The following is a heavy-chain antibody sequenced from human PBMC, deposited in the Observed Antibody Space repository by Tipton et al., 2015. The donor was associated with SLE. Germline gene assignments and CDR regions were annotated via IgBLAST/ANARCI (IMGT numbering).Heavy chain of an antibody. CDR3: ARHKSGSPLLHYHCFGLDV. CDR1: GGFISDFY. Sequence: TLSLTCTVSGGFISDFYWTWIRQSPGNSLEWIGHIFYSGSADYNPSLKKRATISVDTSKNQFSLKLTSVTAADTAVYYCARHKSGSPLLHYHCFGLDVWGLGSSVTVSS. J-gene: IGHJ6*02. D-gene: IGHD2-15*01. V-gene: IGHV4-59*08. CDR2: IFYSGSA.